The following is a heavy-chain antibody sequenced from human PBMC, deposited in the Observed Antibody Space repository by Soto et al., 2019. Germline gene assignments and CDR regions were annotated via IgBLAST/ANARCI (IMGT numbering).Heavy chain of an antibody. CDR2: IYYSEST. D-gene: IGHD3-3*01. V-gene: IGHV4-59*01. J-gene: IGHJ4*02. Sequence: SETLSLTCTVLGGSISNYYWSWIRQPPGKVLKCIGYIYYSESTNYFPAHQSRATISVDMSKNQFSLKLSSVTAADTAVYYCARAPSIVAIFGRYYFDYWGQGALVTVSS. CDR1: GGSISNYY. CDR3: ARAPSIVAIFGRYYFDY.